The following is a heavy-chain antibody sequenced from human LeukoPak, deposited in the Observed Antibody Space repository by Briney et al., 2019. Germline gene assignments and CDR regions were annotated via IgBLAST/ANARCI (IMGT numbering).Heavy chain of an antibody. CDR3: AKGVLPTGFDY. CDR2: ISGSGGNT. CDR1: GFTFSSYS. D-gene: IGHD3-10*01. J-gene: IGHJ4*02. Sequence: GGSLRLSCAASGFTFSSYSMNWFRQAPGKGLEWVSAISGSGGNTYYADSVKGRFTISRDNSKNTLYLQMNSLRAEDTAIYYCAKGVLPTGFDYWGQGTLVTVSS. V-gene: IGHV3-23*01.